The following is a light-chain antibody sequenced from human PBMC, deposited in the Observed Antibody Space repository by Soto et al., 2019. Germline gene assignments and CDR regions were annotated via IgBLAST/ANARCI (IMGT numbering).Light chain of an antibody. CDR2: EVT. V-gene: IGLV2-23*02. CDR3: CSYAGSSTVV. Sequence: QSVLTQPASVSGSPGQSITISCTGTSSDVGSYNLVSWYQQLPGKAPTLMIYEVTKRPSGVSNRFSGSKSGNTASLTISGLQAEDEAEYYCCSYAGSSTVVFGAGTKVTVL. CDR1: SSDVGSYNL. J-gene: IGLJ1*01.